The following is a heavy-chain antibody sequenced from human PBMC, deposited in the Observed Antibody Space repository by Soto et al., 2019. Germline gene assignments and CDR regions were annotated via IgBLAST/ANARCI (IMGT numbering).Heavy chain of an antibody. D-gene: IGHD2-8*01. CDR3: ARGGRVYAPRYSYYYGMDV. Sequence: SETLSLTCTVSGGSVSSGSYYWSWVRQPPGKGLEWIGYLYYSGITNYNPSPKSRVTISVDTSKNQFSLKLSSVTAADTAVYYCARGGRVYAPRYSYYYGMDVWGQGTTVTVSS. CDR1: GGSVSSGSYY. CDR2: LYYSGIT. J-gene: IGHJ6*02. V-gene: IGHV4-61*01.